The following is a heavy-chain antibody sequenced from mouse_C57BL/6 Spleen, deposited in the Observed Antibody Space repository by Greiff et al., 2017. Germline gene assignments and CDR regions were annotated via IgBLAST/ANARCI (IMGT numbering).Heavy chain of an antibody. V-gene: IGHV1-82*01. CDR3: ARQTTVDAMDY. CDR2: IYPGDGDT. D-gene: IGHD1-1*01. CDR1: GYAFSSSW. J-gene: IGHJ4*01. Sequence: VQLVESGPELVKPGASVKISCKASGYAFSSSWMNWVKQRPGKGLEWIGRIYPGDGDTNYNGKFKGKATLTADKSSSTAYMQLSSLTSEDSAVYFCARQTTVDAMDYWGQGTSVTVSS.